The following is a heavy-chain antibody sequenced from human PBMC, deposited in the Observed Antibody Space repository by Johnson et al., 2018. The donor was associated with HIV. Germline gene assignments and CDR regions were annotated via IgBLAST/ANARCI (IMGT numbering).Heavy chain of an antibody. CDR3: ARSRQGGIQPSDAFDV. CDR1: GFTFSNAW. CDR2: IKSKTDGGTT. J-gene: IGHJ3*01. D-gene: IGHD3-16*01. V-gene: IGHV3-15*01. Sequence: VQLVESGGGLVKPGGSLRLSCAASGFTFSNAWMSWVRQAPGKGLEWVGRIKSKTDGGTTDYAAPVKGRFTNSRDDSKHTLYLQMDSLRPGNTAVYYCARSRQGGIQPSDAFDVWGQGTMVTVSS.